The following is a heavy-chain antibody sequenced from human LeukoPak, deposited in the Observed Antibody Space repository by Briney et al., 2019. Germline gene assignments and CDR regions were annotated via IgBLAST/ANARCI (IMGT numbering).Heavy chain of an antibody. Sequence: SETLSLTCAVYGGSFIGFHWNWIRQPPGKGLEWIGEINHSGSTNYNPSLKSRVTISVDTSKNQFSLKLSSVTAADTAVYYCARGTRRAYSSSNYWGQGTLVTVSS. D-gene: IGHD6-6*01. J-gene: IGHJ4*02. V-gene: IGHV4-34*01. CDR3: ARGTRRAYSSSNY. CDR2: INHSGST. CDR1: GGSFIGFH.